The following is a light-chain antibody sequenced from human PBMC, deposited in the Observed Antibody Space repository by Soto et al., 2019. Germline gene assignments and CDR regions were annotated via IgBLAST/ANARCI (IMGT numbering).Light chain of an antibody. Sequence: QSALTQPAFVSGSPGQSITISCTGTSSDVGGYNYVSWYQQHPGKAPKLMIYEVSNRPSGISNRFSGSKSGNTASLTISGLQAEDEADYYCSSYTSSNFWVFGEGTKLTVL. V-gene: IGLV2-14*01. CDR1: SSDVGGYNY. CDR3: SSYTSSNFWV. J-gene: IGLJ3*02. CDR2: EVS.